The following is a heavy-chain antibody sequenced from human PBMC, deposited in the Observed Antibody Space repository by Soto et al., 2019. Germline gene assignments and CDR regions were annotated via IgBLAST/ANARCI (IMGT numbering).Heavy chain of an antibody. V-gene: IGHV1-69*06. CDR3: ARGGSSSWYPNFDY. D-gene: IGHD6-13*01. Sequence: QVQLVQSGAEVKKPGSSVKVSCKASGGTFSSYAISWVRQAPGQGLEWMGGIIPIFGTANYAQKFQGRVTITADKSTSTAYMERSSLRSEDTAVYYCARGGSSSWYPNFDYWGQGTLVTVSS. CDR2: IIPIFGTA. CDR1: GGTFSSYA. J-gene: IGHJ4*02.